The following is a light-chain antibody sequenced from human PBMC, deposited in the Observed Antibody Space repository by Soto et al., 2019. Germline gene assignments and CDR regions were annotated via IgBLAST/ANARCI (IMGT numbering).Light chain of an antibody. J-gene: IGKJ1*01. V-gene: IGKV3-20*01. Sequence: EIVLTQSPGTLSLSPWERATLSCRASQSVSSNYLAWYQQKPGQAPRLLIYGASSRATGIPDRFSGSGSGTDFTLTISRLEPEDFAVFYCQQYSRSPWTFGQGTKVDIK. CDR3: QQYSRSPWT. CDR1: QSVSSNY. CDR2: GAS.